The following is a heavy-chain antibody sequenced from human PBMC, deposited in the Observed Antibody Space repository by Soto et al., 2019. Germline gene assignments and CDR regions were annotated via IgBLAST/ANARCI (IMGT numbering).Heavy chain of an antibody. CDR1: GFTFSSYG. V-gene: IGHV3-33*01. CDR3: ARDHRGFYFDY. Sequence: GGSLRLSCAASGFTFSSYGMHWVRQAPGKGLEWVAVIWYDGSNKYYADSVKGRFTISRDNSKNTLYLQMNSLRAEDTAVYYCARDHRGFYFDYWGQGTLVTVSS. D-gene: IGHD3-22*01. CDR2: IWYDGSNK. J-gene: IGHJ4*02.